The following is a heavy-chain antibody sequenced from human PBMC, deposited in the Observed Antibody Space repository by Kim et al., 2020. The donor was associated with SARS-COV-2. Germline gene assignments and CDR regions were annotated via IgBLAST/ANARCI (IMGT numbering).Heavy chain of an antibody. CDR1: GGSISRYY. J-gene: IGHJ6*02. Sequence: SETLSLTCTVSGGSISRYYWSWIRQPPGKGLEWIGYTYYSGSTNYNPSLKSRVTLSVDTSKTQSSLKLSPVTAADTAVYYSARVVRGYSYEPVATQNYYYYGMDVWGQGTTFTVSS. CDR3: ARVVRGYSYEPVATQNYYYYGMDV. CDR2: TYYSGST. V-gene: IGHV4-59*01. D-gene: IGHD5-18*01.